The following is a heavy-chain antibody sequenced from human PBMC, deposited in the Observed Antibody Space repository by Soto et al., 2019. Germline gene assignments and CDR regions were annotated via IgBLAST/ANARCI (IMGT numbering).Heavy chain of an antibody. CDR1: GGSISSSNG. D-gene: IGHD1-1*01. J-gene: IGHJ5*02. CDR2: IYHSGST. CDR3: ARGGGTGTTQGWLDP. V-gene: IGHV4-4*02. Sequence: PSETLSLTCAVSGGSISSSNGWSWVRQPPGKGLEWIGEIYHSGSTSYSPSLKGRLTLSVDTSKNQFSLTLKFVTAADTAVYYCARGGGTGTTQGWLDPWGQGTLVTVSS.